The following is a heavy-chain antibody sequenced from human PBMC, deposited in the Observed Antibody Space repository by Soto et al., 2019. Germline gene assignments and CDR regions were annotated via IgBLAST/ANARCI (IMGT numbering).Heavy chain of an antibody. CDR3: AGFVWGTYRYFGY. CDR1: TFSTYS. J-gene: IGHJ4*02. CDR2: ITSSSTTI. Sequence: TFSTYSINWVRQAPGKGLEWISYITSSSTTIYYADSVRGRFTISRDNAKNSLYLQMNSLRVEDTAVYYCAGFVWGTYRYFGYWGQGTLVTV. D-gene: IGHD3-16*02. V-gene: IGHV3-48*01.